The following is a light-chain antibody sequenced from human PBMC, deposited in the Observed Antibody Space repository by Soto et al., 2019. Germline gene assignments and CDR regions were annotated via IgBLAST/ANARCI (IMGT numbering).Light chain of an antibody. CDR2: TDN. Sequence: QPVLTQPPSASGTPGQRVTISCSGDSANIGSNYVYWYQQLPGTAPKLLIYTDNLRPSGVPDRFSGSRSGTSASLAISGLRSEDEADYYGAAWDDSLSGLYVFGTGTKLTVL. CDR3: AAWDDSLSGLYV. J-gene: IGLJ1*01. V-gene: IGLV1-47*01. CDR1: SANIGSNY.